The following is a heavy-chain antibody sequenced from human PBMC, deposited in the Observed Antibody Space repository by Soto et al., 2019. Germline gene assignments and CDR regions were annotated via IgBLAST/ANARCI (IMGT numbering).Heavy chain of an antibody. CDR2: ISAYNGNT. V-gene: IGHV1-18*01. Sequence: ASVKVSCKASGYTFTSYGISWVRQAPGQGLEWMGWISAYNGNTNYAQKLQGRVTMTTDTSTSTAYMGLRSLRSDDTAVYYCARVGSSSWALYYYYGMDVWGQGTTVTVSS. CDR3: ARVGSSSWALYYYYGMDV. J-gene: IGHJ6*02. CDR1: GYTFTSYG. D-gene: IGHD6-13*01.